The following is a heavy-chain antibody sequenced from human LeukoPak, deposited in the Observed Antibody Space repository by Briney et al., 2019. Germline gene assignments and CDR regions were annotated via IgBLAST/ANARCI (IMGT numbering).Heavy chain of an antibody. Sequence: PSETLSLTCTVSGGSTSSYYWTWIRQPPGKGLEWIGYIYFSGSTNYNPSLKNRVTFSVDTSKNQFSLNLSSVTAADTAVYYCARGYTSGWSPALDIWGQGTMVTVSS. V-gene: IGHV4-59*01. CDR3: ARGYTSGWSPALDI. CDR2: IYFSGST. CDR1: GGSTSSYY. D-gene: IGHD6-19*01. J-gene: IGHJ3*02.